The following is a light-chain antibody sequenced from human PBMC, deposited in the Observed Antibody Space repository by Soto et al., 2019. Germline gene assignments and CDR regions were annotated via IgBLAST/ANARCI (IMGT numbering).Light chain of an antibody. CDR2: EVT. V-gene: IGLV2-14*01. J-gene: IGLJ2*01. CDR3: SSYTSSTTLI. CDR1: SSDVGGYNY. Sequence: QSVLTQPASVSGSPGQSITISCSGNSSDVGGYNYVSWYQQHPGKAPKLMMYEVTNRPSGVSDRFSGSKSGNTASLTISGLQAEDEADYFCSSYTSSTTLIFGGGTKVTVL.